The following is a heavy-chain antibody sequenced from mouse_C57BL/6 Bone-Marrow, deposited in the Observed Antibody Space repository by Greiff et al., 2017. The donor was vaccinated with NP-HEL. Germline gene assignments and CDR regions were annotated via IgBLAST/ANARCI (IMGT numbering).Heavy chain of an antibody. V-gene: IGHV1-69*01. Sequence: QVQLQQPGAELVMPGASVKLSCKASGYTFTSYWMHWVKQRPGQGLEWIGEIDPSDSYTNYNQKFKGKSTLTVDKSSSTAYMQLSSLTSEDSAVYYSARGERGYCYWYFDVGGRGTTVTVSS. CDR2: IDPSDSYT. D-gene: IGHD2-14*01. CDR3: ARGERGYCYWYFDV. CDR1: GYTFTSYW. J-gene: IGHJ1*03.